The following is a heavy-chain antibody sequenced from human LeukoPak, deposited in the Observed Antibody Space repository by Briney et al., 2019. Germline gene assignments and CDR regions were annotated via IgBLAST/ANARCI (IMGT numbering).Heavy chain of an antibody. V-gene: IGHV3-7*01. CDR2: IRQDGGEK. J-gene: IGHJ4*02. CDR3: ARDGTAAGLYFDL. D-gene: IGHD6-13*01. CDR1: GFTFSDYW. Sequence: GGSLRLSCAVSGFTFSDYWMNWVRQAPGKGLEWVASIRQDGGEKSYVDSVTGRLTISRDNTKHSLYLQMSSLRAEDTSVYYCARDGTAAGLYFDLWGQGTLVTVSS.